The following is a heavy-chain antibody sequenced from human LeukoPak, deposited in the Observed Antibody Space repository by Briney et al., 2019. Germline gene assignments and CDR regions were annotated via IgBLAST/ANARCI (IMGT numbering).Heavy chain of an antibody. D-gene: IGHD3-16*02. Sequence: GGSLRLSCAASGFTFSSYGMHWVRQAPGKGLEWVAFIRYDGSNKYYADSVKGRFTISRDNSKNTLYLQMNSLRAEDTAVYYCARRVYDYVWGSYRPHDAFDIWGQGTMVTVSS. J-gene: IGHJ3*02. CDR2: IRYDGSNK. CDR1: GFTFSSYG. V-gene: IGHV3-30*02. CDR3: ARRVYDYVWGSYRPHDAFDI.